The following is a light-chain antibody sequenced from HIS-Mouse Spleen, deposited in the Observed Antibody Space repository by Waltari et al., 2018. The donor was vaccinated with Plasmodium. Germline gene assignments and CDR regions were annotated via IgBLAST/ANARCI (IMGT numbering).Light chain of an antibody. J-gene: IGLJ1*01. CDR2: EGS. CDR1: SSDVGSYNL. CDR3: CSYAGSSTYV. V-gene: IGLV2-23*01. Sequence: QSALTQPASVSGSPGQSITISCTGTSSDVGSYNLVSWYQQQPGKAPKLMFYEGSKRPSGVSNRVSGSKSGNTASLTISGLQAEDEADYYCCSYAGSSTYVFGTGTKVTVL.